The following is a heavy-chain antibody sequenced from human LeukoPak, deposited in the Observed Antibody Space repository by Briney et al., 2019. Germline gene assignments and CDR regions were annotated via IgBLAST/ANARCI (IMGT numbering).Heavy chain of an antibody. CDR3: ARCVTAMVPTAPYYYYYYGMDV. D-gene: IGHD5-18*01. Sequence: GESLKISCKGSGYSFTSYWIGWVRQMPGKGLEWMGIIYPVDSDTRYSPSFQGQVTISADKSISTAYLQWGSLKASDTAMYYCARCVTAMVPTAPYYYYYYGMDVGGRGTRVSVSS. CDR2: IYPVDSDT. V-gene: IGHV5-51*01. CDR1: GYSFTSYW. J-gene: IGHJ6*02.